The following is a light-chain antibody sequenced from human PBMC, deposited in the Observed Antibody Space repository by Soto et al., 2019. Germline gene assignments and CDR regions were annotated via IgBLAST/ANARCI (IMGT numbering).Light chain of an antibody. CDR2: DVS. CDR3: TSYTNSETYV. CDR1: SSVIGNYNY. J-gene: IGLJ1*01. Sequence: QSVLTQPASVSGSPGQSITISCIGTSSVIGNYNYVSRYQQHPGKAPKLMIYDVSYRPSGVSNRFSGSKSGNTASLTISGLQAEDEAEYYCTSYTNSETYVFGIGTKVTVL. V-gene: IGLV2-14*01.